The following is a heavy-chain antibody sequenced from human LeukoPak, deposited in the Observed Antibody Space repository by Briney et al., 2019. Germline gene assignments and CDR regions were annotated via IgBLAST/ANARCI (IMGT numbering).Heavy chain of an antibody. D-gene: IGHD1-14*01. CDR2: ISSSSSTI. Sequence: GGSLRLSCAASGFTFSSYSMNWVRQAPGKGLEWVSYISSSSSTIYYADSVKGRFTISRDNAKNSLYLQMNSLRAEDTAVYYCARDLGIGSLVFDYWGQGTLVTVSS. V-gene: IGHV3-48*01. CDR3: ARDLGIGSLVFDY. CDR1: GFTFSSYS. J-gene: IGHJ4*02.